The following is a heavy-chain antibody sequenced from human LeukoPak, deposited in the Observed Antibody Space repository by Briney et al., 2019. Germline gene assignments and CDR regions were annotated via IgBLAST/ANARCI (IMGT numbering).Heavy chain of an antibody. V-gene: IGHV4-59*01. CDR3: ARAEDYFDY. Sequence: SETLSLTCTVSGGSISSYYWSWIRQPPGKGLEWIGYIYYSGSTNYNPSLKSRVTISVDTSKNQFSLKLSSVTAADTAVYYCARAEDYFDYWGQGTLVTVSS. CDR2: IYYSGST. CDR1: GGSISSYY. J-gene: IGHJ4*02.